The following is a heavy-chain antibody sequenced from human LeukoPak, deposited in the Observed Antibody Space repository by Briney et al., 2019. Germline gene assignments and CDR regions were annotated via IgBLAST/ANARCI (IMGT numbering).Heavy chain of an antibody. CDR2: ISWNSGSI. CDR1: GFTFDDYA. V-gene: IGHV3-9*01. D-gene: IGHD5-24*01. J-gene: IGHJ3*02. Sequence: GRSLRLSCAASGFTFDDYAMHWARQAPGKGLEWVSGISWNSGSIGYADSVKGRFTISRDNAKNSLYLQMNSLRAEDTALYYCAKDKRDGYNYPFDAFDIWGQGTMVTVSS. CDR3: AKDKRDGYNYPFDAFDI.